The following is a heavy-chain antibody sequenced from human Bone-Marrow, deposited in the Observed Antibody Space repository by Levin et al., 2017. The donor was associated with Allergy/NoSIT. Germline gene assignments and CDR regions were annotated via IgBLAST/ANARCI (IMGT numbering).Heavy chain of an antibody. CDR2: ISWNGGSI. CDR3: AKDIGLRRNYYYYGMDV. J-gene: IGHJ6*02. CDR1: GFIFEDYA. Sequence: GGSLRLSCVASGFIFEDYAMHWVRHVPGKGLEWVSGISWNGGSIGYVDSVKGRFTISRDNAKNSLYLQMNSLRAEDTALYYCAKDIGLRRNYYYYGMDVWGQGTTVTVSS. D-gene: IGHD1-14*01. V-gene: IGHV3-9*01.